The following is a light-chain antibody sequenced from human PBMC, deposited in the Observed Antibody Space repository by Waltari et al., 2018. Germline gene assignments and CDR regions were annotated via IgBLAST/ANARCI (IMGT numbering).Light chain of an antibody. CDR3: SAHAGSTKFCV. CDR2: EVS. V-gene: IGLV2-8*01. J-gene: IGLJ1*01. CDR1: SSDVGAHNF. Sequence: QSALTQPPSASGSPGQSVTISCTGTSSDVGAHNFVSWYQQHPGRAPKLMIYEVSKRPSGVPDRFSGSKSGNTASLTVSGLQAEDEADYYCSAHAGSTKFCVFGTGTKVTVL.